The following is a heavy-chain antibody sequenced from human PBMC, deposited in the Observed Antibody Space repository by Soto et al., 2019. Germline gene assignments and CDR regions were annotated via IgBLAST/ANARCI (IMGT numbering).Heavy chain of an antibody. D-gene: IGHD2-2*01. CDR3: AKRGAGYCSSTSCWGAFDI. CDR2: IYSGGST. Sequence: GGSLRLSCAASGFTVSSNYMSWVRQAPGKGLEWVSVIYSGGSTYYADSVKGRFTISRDNSKNTLYLQMNSLRAEDTAVYYCAKRGAGYCSSTSCWGAFDIWGQGTLVTVSS. J-gene: IGHJ3*02. V-gene: IGHV3-53*01. CDR1: GFTVSSNY.